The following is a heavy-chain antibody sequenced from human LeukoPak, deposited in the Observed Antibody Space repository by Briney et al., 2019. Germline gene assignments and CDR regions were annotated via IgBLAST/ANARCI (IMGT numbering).Heavy chain of an antibody. CDR3: ARDRRPGGYFDY. D-gene: IGHD1-14*01. J-gene: IGHJ4*02. V-gene: IGHV3-66*01. CDR1: GFTVSSNY. Sequence: GGSLRLSCATSGFTVSSNYMSWVRQAPGKGLEWVSVIYSGGSTYYADSVKGRFTISRDNSKNTLYLQMNSLRAEDTAVYYCARDRRPGGYFDYWGQGTLVTVSS. CDR2: IYSGGST.